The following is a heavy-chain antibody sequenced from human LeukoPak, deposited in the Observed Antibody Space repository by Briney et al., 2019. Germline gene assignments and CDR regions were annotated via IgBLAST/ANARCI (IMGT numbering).Heavy chain of an antibody. J-gene: IGHJ4*02. CDR2: IYYSGST. D-gene: IGHD3-10*01. CDR1: GXSITGYY. Sequence: KPSETLSLTCTVSGXSITGYYWSWIRQPPGKGLEWIGDIYYSGSTNYNPSLKSRVTISLDTSKNQFSLTLSSVTAADTAVYFCARQGDYYGSGSYYAAFDYWGQGTLVTVSS. CDR3: ARQGDYYGSGSYYAAFDY. V-gene: IGHV4-59*01.